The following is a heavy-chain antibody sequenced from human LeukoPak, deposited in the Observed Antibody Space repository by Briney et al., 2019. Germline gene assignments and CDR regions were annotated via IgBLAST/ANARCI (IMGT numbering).Heavy chain of an antibody. CDR1: GGSISSYY. J-gene: IGHJ3*02. V-gene: IGHV4-59*12. D-gene: IGHD2-2*02. CDR3: ARGSASPAAIPFDM. CDR2: IYSSGST. Sequence: SETLSLTCTVSGGSISSYYWSWIRQPPGKGLEWIGYIYSSGSTNYNPALKSRVTMSADTSKNQFSLKLSSVTAADTAVYYCARGSASPAAIPFDMWGQGTMVTVSS.